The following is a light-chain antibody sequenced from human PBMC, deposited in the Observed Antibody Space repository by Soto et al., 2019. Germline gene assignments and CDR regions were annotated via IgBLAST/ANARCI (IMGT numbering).Light chain of an antibody. J-gene: IGKJ4*01. CDR3: QYRGIWPPGAT. Sequence: EIVLTQSPVTLSLSPGERATLSCRASQSINNYLAWYPQKPGQPPRLLIYDASNRATAIPVRFSGSGSGTDFTLTISSLAPEDSAVYYCQYRGIWPPGATFGGGTKVEIK. V-gene: IGKV3-11*01. CDR2: DAS. CDR1: QSINNY.